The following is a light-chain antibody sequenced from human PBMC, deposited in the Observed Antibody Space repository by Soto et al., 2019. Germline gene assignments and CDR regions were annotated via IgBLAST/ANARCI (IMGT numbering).Light chain of an antibody. CDR2: DAS. V-gene: IGKV1-33*01. CDR1: QDISNY. J-gene: IGKJ2*01. Sequence: DIQMTQSPSSLSASVGDRVTITCQASQDISNYLNWYQQKPGKAPKLLIYDASDLEAGDPSRFSGSGSGTDFTFTISSLQPEDVATYYCQQYANFPPYTFGQGTKVDI. CDR3: QQYANFPPYT.